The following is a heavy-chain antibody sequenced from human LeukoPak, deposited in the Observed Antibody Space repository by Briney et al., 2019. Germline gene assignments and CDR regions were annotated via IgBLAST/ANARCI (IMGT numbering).Heavy chain of an antibody. D-gene: IGHD3-16*01. V-gene: IGHV3-23*01. Sequence: GGSLRLSCAASGFTFSTYSMSWVRQAPGKGLEWVSTITAGGGNKDYADSVKGRFTISRDNSKNTVYLQMNSLRAEDTAVYYCAKDSPGFGIVFDFWGQGTLVTVSS. J-gene: IGHJ4*02. CDR1: GFTFSTYS. CDR3: AKDSPGFGIVFDF. CDR2: ITAGGGNK.